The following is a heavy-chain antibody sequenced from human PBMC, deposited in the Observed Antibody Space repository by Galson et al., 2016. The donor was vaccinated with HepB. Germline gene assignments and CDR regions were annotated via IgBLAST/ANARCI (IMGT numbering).Heavy chain of an antibody. J-gene: IGHJ4*02. D-gene: IGHD3-9*01. CDR3: AKDRNDWSFDY. CDR2: IWYDGRQK. V-gene: IGHV3-33*06. CDR1: GLTFSSHG. Sequence: SLRLSCAASGLTFSSHGFHWVRQGPGKGLEWVAIIWYDGRQKYYADSVKGRFTISRDNSKNTLYLQMNSLRVEDTAVYYCAKDRNDWSFDYWGQGALVTVSS.